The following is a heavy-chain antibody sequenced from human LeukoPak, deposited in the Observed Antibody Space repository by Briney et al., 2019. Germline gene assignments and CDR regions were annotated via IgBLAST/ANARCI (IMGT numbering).Heavy chain of an antibody. J-gene: IGHJ4*02. CDR2: IYHSGST. CDR3: ARRRWLQLGEPFDY. CDR1: GGSISSNNW. Sequence: SETLSLTCAVSGGSISSNNWWSWVRQPPGKGLEWIGEIYHSGSTNYNPSLKSRVTISVDTSKNQFSLKLSSVTAADTAVYYCARRRWLQLGEPFDYWGQGTLVTVSS. D-gene: IGHD5-24*01. V-gene: IGHV4-4*02.